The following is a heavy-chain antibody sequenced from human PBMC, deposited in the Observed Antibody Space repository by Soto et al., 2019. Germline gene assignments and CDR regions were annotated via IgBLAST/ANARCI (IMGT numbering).Heavy chain of an antibody. D-gene: IGHD3-10*01. Sequence: ASVKVSCKASGYIFTNYYIHWVRQAPGQGLEWMGWINPFDGSRMFAQSFQGRVTMTRDTSTSTVYMEVSSLRSEDTAVYYCSRVDPGETSPFDHWGQGTLVT. CDR3: SRVDPGETSPFDH. J-gene: IGHJ4*02. CDR2: INPFDGSR. CDR1: GYIFTNYY. V-gene: IGHV1-46*03.